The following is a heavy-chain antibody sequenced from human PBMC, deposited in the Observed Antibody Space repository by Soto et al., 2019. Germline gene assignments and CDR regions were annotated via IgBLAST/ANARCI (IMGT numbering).Heavy chain of an antibody. Sequence: ASVKVSCKASGYTFTSYAMHWVRQAPGQRLEWMGWINAGNGNTKYSQKFQGRVTITRDTSASTAYMELSSLRSEDTAVHYCARAYSGYDGHDAFDIWGQGTMVTVSS. CDR1: GYTFTSYA. V-gene: IGHV1-3*01. J-gene: IGHJ3*02. D-gene: IGHD5-12*01. CDR2: INAGNGNT. CDR3: ARAYSGYDGHDAFDI.